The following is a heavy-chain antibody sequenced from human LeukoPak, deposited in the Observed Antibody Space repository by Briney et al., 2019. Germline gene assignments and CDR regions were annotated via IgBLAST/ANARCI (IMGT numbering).Heavy chain of an antibody. V-gene: IGHV4-59*01. J-gene: IGHJ3*02. CDR1: GGSISRYY. CDR3: ARETRLHSRSYSNAAYDI. CDR2: ISYSGST. D-gene: IGHD1-26*01. Sequence: PSETLSLTCTVSGGSISRYYWSWIRQPPGKGLEWIGYISYSGSTDYNPSLKSRVTISLDTSKNQFSLKLSSVTAADTAVYYCARETRLHSRSYSNAAYDIWGQGTMVTVSS.